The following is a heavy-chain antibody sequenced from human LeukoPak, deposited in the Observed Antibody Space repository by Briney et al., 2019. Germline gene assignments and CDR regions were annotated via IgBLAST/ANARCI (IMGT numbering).Heavy chain of an antibody. D-gene: IGHD2-2*01. CDR1: GFTFSSYN. J-gene: IGHJ4*02. V-gene: IGHV3-21*01. CDR3: ARVGGHCTSTSCPPPDY. Sequence: GGSLRLSCAASGFTFSSYNMDWVRQAPGKELEWVSFIDSSSRYIYQADSVKGRFTISRDNAKSSVFLQMNSLRAEDTAVYYCARVGGHCTSTSCPPPDYWGQGTLVTVSS. CDR2: IDSSSRYI.